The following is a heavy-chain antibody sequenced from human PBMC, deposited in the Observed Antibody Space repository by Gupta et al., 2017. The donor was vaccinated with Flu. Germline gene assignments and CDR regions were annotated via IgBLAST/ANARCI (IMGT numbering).Heavy chain of an antibody. CDR3: ARDLPSGGMGD. D-gene: IGHD6-19*01. CDR1: PFSVSTNY. V-gene: IGHV3-53*01. Sequence: SCAASPFSVSTNYMNWVRQAPGKGLEWCSVIVSGATARYADSVRGRFTISIDDSKNTLHLEMNSLRVDDTAVYYCARDLPSGGMGDWGQGTLVTV. CDR2: IVSGATA. J-gene: IGHJ4*02.